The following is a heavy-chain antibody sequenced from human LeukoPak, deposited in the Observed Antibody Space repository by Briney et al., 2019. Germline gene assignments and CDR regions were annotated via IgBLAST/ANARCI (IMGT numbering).Heavy chain of an antibody. V-gene: IGHV4-34*01. D-gene: IGHD2-21*02. J-gene: IGHJ4*02. Sequence: SETLSLTCAVYGGSFSGYYWSWIRQPPGKGLEWIGEINHSGSTNYNPSLKSRVTISVDTSKNQFSLKLSSVTAADTAVYYCARGPYCGGDCYSHLDYRGQGTLVTVSS. CDR3: ARGPYCGGDCYSHLDY. CDR2: INHSGST. CDR1: GGSFSGYY.